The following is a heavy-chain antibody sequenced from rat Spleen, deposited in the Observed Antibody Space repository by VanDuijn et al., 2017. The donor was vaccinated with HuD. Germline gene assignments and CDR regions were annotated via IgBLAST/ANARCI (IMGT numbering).Heavy chain of an antibody. CDR1: GFTFNNYW. V-gene: IGHV5-31*01. Sequence: EVQLVESGGGLVQPGRSLKLSCVASGFTFNNYWMTWIRQAPGKGLEWVASITNTGGSIYYPDSVKGRFTISRDNAQNTLYLQMNSLRSEETATYYCTRGSLTAHWYFDFWGPGTMVTVSS. D-gene: IGHD3-5*01. CDR3: TRGSLTAHWYFDF. J-gene: IGHJ1*01. CDR2: ITNTGGSI.